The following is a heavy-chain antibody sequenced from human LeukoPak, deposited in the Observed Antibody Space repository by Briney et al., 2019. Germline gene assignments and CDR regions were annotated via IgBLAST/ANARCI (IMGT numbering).Heavy chain of an antibody. CDR1: GFTFSSYS. CDR2: ISGSGGST. D-gene: IGHD1/OR15-1a*01. V-gene: IGHV3-23*01. J-gene: IGHJ4*02. Sequence: PGGSLRLSCAASGFTFSSYSMNWVRQAPGKGLEWVSAISGSGGSTYYADSVKGRFTISRDNSKNTLYLQMNSLRAEDTAVYYCAKDDFVVRITGKTSPFDYWGQGTLVTVSS. CDR3: AKDDFVVRITGKTSPFDY.